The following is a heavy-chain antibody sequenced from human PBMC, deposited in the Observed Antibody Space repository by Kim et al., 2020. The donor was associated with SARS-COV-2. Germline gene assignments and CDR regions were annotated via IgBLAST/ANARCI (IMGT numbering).Heavy chain of an antibody. CDR1: GFTFGDYA. J-gene: IGHJ4*02. Sequence: GGSLRLSCAASGFTFGDYAMHWVRQAPGKGLEWVSGISWNSGSIGYADSVKGRFTISRDNAKNSLYLQMNSLRAEDTALYYCAKDIVADFWSGYLRGGFDYWGQGTLVTVSS. D-gene: IGHD3-3*01. CDR2: ISWNSGSI. CDR3: AKDIVADFWSGYLRGGFDY. V-gene: IGHV3-9*01.